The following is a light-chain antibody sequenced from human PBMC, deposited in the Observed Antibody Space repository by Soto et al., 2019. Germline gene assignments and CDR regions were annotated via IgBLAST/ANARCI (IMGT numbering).Light chain of an antibody. J-gene: IGKJ5*01. V-gene: IGKV3-20*01. Sequence: EIVLTQSPGTLSLSPGERATLSCRASQSVSSSYLAWYQQKPGQAPRLLIYGASSRATDIPDRFSDSGSGTNFTLTISRLQPEDFAVYYYQQYGSSITFGQGTRLEIK. CDR2: GAS. CDR3: QQYGSSIT. CDR1: QSVSSSY.